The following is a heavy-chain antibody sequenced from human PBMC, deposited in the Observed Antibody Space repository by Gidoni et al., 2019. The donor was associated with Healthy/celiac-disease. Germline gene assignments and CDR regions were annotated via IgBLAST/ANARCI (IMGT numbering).Heavy chain of an antibody. CDR3: ARSLGNYYDSSGLDY. Sequence: QVQLQESGPGLVKPSETLSLTCTVSGYSISSGYYWGWIRQPPGKGLEWIGSIYHSGSTYYNPSLKSRVTISVDTSKNQFSLKLSSVTAADTAVYYCARSLGNYYDSSGLDYWGQGTLVTVSS. D-gene: IGHD3-22*01. J-gene: IGHJ4*02. CDR1: GYSISSGYY. CDR2: IYHSGST. V-gene: IGHV4-38-2*02.